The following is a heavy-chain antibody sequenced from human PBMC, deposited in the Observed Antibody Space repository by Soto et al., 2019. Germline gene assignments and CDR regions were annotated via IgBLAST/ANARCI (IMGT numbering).Heavy chain of an antibody. CDR3: GRDNGYYDF. CDR2: ISTTSGNT. V-gene: IGHV1-18*01. J-gene: IGHJ4*02. D-gene: IGHD2-8*01. Sequence: QIQMVQSGAEVKQPGASVKISCKTSGYTFSSYSINWVRQAPGQGLEWMAWISTTSGNTHYAERVQGRVTVTLDKSARTAFMEMWGLTSDDTAVYFCGRDNGYYDFWGQGTLVTVSS. CDR1: GYTFSSYS.